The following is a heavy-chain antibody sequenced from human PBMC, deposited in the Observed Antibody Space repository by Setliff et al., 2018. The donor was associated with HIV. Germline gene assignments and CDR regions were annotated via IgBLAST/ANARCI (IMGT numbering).Heavy chain of an antibody. D-gene: IGHD3-10*01. Sequence: SETLSLTCTVSGGFISSYYWNWIRQPAGKGLEWIGRIYTSGSTNYNPSLKSRVTMSVDTSKNQLFLKLTSVPAADTAVYYCARGAPYGSGRHRWNYWGQGTLVTSPQ. CDR2: IYTSGST. CDR3: ARGAPYGSGRHRWNY. J-gene: IGHJ4*02. CDR1: GGFISSYY. V-gene: IGHV4-4*07.